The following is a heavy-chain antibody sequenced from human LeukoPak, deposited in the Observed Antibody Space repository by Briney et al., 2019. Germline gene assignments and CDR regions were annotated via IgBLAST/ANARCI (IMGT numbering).Heavy chain of an antibody. V-gene: IGHV1-2*02. D-gene: IGHD7-27*01. J-gene: IGHJ4*02. Sequence: ASVKVSCKASGYTFTDYYFHWVRQAPGQGLEWMGWFNPNSGATQYAQKFQGRVTMTRDTSISTAYMELSRLSSDDTAVYYCARTGDFDSWGQGTLVTVSS. CDR1: GYTFTDYY. CDR3: ARTGDFDS. CDR2: FNPNSGAT.